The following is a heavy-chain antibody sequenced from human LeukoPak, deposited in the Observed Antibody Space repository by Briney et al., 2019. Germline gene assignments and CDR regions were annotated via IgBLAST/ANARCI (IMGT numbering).Heavy chain of an antibody. CDR3: ARRQYSGSSQHFDY. CDR2: ISSSGSTI. CDR1: GFTFSSYE. V-gene: IGHV3-48*03. D-gene: IGHD1-26*01. Sequence: GSLRLSCAASGFTFSSYEMNWVRQAPGKGLEWVSYISSSGSTIYYADSVKGRFTISRDNAKNSLYLQMNSLRAEDTAVYYCARRQYSGSSQHFDYWGQGTLVTVSS. J-gene: IGHJ4*02.